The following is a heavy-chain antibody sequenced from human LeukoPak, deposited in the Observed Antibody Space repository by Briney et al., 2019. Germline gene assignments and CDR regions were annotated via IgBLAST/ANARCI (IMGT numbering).Heavy chain of an antibody. CDR3: AREATRINVIVVVTEAFDI. J-gene: IGHJ3*02. CDR1: GGSISSSSYY. D-gene: IGHD3-22*01. CDR2: IYHSGST. Sequence: SETLSLTCTVSGGSISSSSYYWGWIRQPPGKGLEWIGSIYHSGSTYYNPSLKSRVTISVDTSKNQFSLRLSSVTAADTAVYYCAREATRINVIVVVTEAFDIWGQGTMVTVSS. V-gene: IGHV4-39*07.